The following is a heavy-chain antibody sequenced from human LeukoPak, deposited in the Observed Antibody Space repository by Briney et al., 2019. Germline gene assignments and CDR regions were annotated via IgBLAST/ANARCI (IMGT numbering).Heavy chain of an antibody. CDR2: IGVSGRST. V-gene: IGHV3-23*01. CDR1: GFTFSSYS. J-gene: IGHJ4*02. D-gene: IGHD6-19*01. CDR3: AKTSGTGWKYFFDY. Sequence: GGSLRLSCAASGFTFSSYSMTWVRRPPGKGLEWVSVIGVSGRSTYYADSVKGRFIISRDNSKNTLSLQMNSLRAEDTAVYYCAKTSGTGWKYFFDYWGQGTLVTVSS.